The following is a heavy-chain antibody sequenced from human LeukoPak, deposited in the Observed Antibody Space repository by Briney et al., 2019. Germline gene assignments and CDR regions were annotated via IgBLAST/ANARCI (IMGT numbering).Heavy chain of an antibody. CDR2: IKEDGSKT. CDR3: AKDIGFGITVFRGMDV. V-gene: IGHV3-7*03. CDR1: SFTFSSYW. D-gene: IGHD3-10*01. J-gene: IGHJ6*04. Sequence: GGSLRLSCAASSFTFSSYWMTWVRQAPGKGLEWVANIKEDGSKTFYVDSVKGRFTISRDDAQDSLFLQMNSLRAEDTALYYRAKDIGFGITVFRGMDVWGKGTTVTISS.